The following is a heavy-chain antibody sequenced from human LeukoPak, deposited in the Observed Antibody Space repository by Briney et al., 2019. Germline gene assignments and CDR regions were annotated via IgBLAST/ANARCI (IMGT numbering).Heavy chain of an antibody. CDR1: GFSITSYY. J-gene: IGHJ4*02. CDR3: ARDIREVGATHYFDY. D-gene: IGHD1-26*01. CDR2: IHYSGST. Sequence: SETLSLTCTVSGFSITSYYWSWIRQPPGKGLEWIGLIHYSGSTTYNPSLKSRVTMSVDTSNNQFSLQLRSVTAADTALYYCARDIREVGATHYFDYWGQGTLVTVTS. V-gene: IGHV4-59*01.